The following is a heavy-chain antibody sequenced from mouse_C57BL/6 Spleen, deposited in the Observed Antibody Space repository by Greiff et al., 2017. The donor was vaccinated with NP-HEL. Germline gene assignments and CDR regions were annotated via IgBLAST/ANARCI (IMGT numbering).Heavy chain of an antibody. D-gene: IGHD1-1*01. CDR2: INPNNGGT. CDR3: ARGALLLRPDY. V-gene: IGHV1-22*01. Sequence: VQLQQSGPELVKPGASVKMSCKASGYTFTDYNMHWVKQSHGKSLEWIGYINPNNGGTSYNQKFKGKATLTVNKSYSTAYMELRSLTSEDSEVYYCARGALLLRPDYWGQGTTLTVSS. CDR1: GYTFTDYN. J-gene: IGHJ2*01.